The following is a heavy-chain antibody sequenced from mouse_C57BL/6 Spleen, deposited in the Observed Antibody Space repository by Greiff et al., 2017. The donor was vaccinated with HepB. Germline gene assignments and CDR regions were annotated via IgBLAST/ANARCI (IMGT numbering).Heavy chain of an antibody. D-gene: IGHD1-1*01. CDR3: ASGHYGSSLFAY. Sequence: VQLQQSGAELARPGASVKMSCKASGYTFTSYTIHWVKQRPGQGLEWIGYINPSSGYTKYNQKFKDKATLTADKSSSTAYMQLSSLTSEDSAVYYCASGHYGSSLFAYWGQGTLVTVSA. V-gene: IGHV1-4*01. CDR1: GYTFTSYT. CDR2: INPSSGYT. J-gene: IGHJ3*01.